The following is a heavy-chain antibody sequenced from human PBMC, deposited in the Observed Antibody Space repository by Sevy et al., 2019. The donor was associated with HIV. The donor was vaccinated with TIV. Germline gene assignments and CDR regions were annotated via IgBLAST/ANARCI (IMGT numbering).Heavy chain of an antibody. V-gene: IGHV3-11*01. CDR2: ISSTGTTR. Sequence: GGSLRLSCAGSGFSLSDYYMSWIRQAPGKGLEWISYISSTGTTRYYADSVRGRFTISKDNAKKSLYLQMNSLRAEDTAIYYCAGAPTVLSFDLWGQGVLVTVSS. J-gene: IGHJ4*02. CDR3: AGAPTVLSFDL. CDR1: GFSLSDYY. D-gene: IGHD4-17*01.